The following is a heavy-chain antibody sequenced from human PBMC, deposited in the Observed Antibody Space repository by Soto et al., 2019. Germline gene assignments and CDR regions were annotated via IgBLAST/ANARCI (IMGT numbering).Heavy chain of an antibody. CDR1: GYSFEGYG. V-gene: IGHV3-49*01. CDR2: IRSRSYGGAA. CDR3: TKIYGSGTYLPDF. J-gene: IGHJ4*02. D-gene: IGHD3-10*01. Sequence: GGSLRLSCKTSGYSFEGYGVSWFRRAPGKGLEWVAFIRSRSYGGAADYAASAMGRFTVSRDGPRSIAYLEMNSLKIEDTAVYYCTKIYGSGTYLPDFWGQGTLVTVSS.